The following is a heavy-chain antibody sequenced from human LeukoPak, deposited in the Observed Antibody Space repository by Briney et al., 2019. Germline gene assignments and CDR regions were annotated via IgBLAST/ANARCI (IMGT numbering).Heavy chain of an antibody. J-gene: IGHJ3*02. D-gene: IGHD1-26*01. CDR1: GYTFTGYY. CDR3: AREDRWEVPNDAFDI. CDR2: INPNSGGT. Sequence: ASVKVSCKASGYTFTGYYMHWVRQAPGQGLEWMGWINPNSGGTNYAQKFQGRVTMTRDTSIRTAYMELSSLRSDDTAVYYCAREDRWEVPNDAFDIWGQGTLVTVSS. V-gene: IGHV1-2*02.